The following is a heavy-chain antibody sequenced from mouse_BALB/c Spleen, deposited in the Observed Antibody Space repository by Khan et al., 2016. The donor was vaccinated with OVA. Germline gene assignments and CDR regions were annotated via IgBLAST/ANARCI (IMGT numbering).Heavy chain of an antibody. J-gene: IGHJ2*01. CDR1: GYTFTSYV. Sequence: VQLKESGPELVKPGASVKMSYKASGYTFTSYVMHWVRQKPGQGLEWIGYIYPYNDDTKYNEKIKGKATLTSDKSSSTAYMELTSLTSEDSAVYYCARNYGYDVYFDYWGQGTTLTVAS. CDR2: IYPYNDDT. V-gene: IGHV1S136*01. D-gene: IGHD2-14*01. CDR3: ARNYGYDVYFDY.